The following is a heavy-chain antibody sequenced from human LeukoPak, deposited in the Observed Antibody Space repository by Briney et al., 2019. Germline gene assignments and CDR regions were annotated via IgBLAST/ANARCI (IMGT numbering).Heavy chain of an antibody. J-gene: IGHJ5*02. CDR2: ISGGGGST. Sequence: GGSLRLSCAASGFTFSSYAMSWVRQAPGKGLEWVSAISGGGGSTYYADSVKGRFTISRDNSKNTLYLQMNSLRAEDTAVYYCAKDQSRYFYDSSAYPRNWFDPWGQGTLVTVSS. V-gene: IGHV3-23*01. D-gene: IGHD3-22*01. CDR3: AKDQSRYFYDSSAYPRNWFDP. CDR1: GFTFSSYA.